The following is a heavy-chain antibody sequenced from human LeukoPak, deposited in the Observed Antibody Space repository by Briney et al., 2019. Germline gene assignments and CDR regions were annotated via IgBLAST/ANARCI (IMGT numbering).Heavy chain of an antibody. CDR2: IIPILGIA. V-gene: IGHV1-69*04. CDR1: GGTFSSYA. Sequence: VASVKVSCKASGGTFSSYAISWVRQAPGQGLEWIGRIIPILGIANYAQKFQGRVTITADKSTSTAYMELSSLRSEDTAVYYCARDGGYSAYWGQGTLVTVSS. CDR3: ARDGGYSAY. J-gene: IGHJ4*02. D-gene: IGHD3-22*01.